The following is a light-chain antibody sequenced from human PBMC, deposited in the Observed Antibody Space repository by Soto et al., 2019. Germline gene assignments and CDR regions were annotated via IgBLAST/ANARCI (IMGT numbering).Light chain of an antibody. J-gene: IGKJ3*01. CDR2: AAS. CDR3: QQSYSTPLT. CDR1: QSISNY. Sequence: DIQMTQSPSSLSASVGDRVTITCRASQSISNYLNWYQQKPGKAPKLLIYAASSLQSAVPSRFSGSGSGTDFALTISSLQPEDFATYYCQQSYSTPLTFGPGTKVDIK. V-gene: IGKV1-39*01.